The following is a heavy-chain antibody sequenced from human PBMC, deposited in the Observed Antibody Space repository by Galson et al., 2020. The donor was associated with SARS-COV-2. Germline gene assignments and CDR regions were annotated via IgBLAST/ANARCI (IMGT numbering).Heavy chain of an antibody. CDR2: IKSKTDGGTT. V-gene: IGHV3-15*01. D-gene: IGHD3-22*01. CDR1: GFTFSDAW. J-gene: IGHJ1*01. CDR3: TTEGGYYDRSGFYYEGVFFHH. Sequence: GESLKISCAASGFTFSDAWMSWVRQAPGKGLEWVGRIKSKTDGGTTDSAAPVKGRFTISRDDSENTLYLQMNSLKTEDTAVYYCTTEGGYYDRSGFYYEGVFFHHWGQGTLVTVSS.